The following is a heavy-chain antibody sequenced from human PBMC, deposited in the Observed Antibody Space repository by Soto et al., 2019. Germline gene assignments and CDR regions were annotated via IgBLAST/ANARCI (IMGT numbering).Heavy chain of an antibody. J-gene: IGHJ6*02. V-gene: IGHV1-69*12. CDR3: ARGAYHFGGSGSPRHYFYHTMDV. D-gene: IGHD3-22*01. CDR1: GGTFSSYA. CDR2: SIPLFGTT. Sequence: QVQLVQSGAEVKKPGSSVKVSCKASGGTFSSYAITWVRQAPGQGLEWVGGSIPLFGTTNYAQKVQGRVIITADDSATTANWEQRGLRSEDTAAYYCARGAYHFGGSGSPRHYFYHTMDVWGQGTTVTVSS.